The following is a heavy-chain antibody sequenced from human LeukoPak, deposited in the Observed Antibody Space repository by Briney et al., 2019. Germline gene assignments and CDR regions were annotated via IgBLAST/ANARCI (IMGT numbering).Heavy chain of an antibody. D-gene: IGHD2-15*01. CDR3: ARYSYKHDC. CDR1: GFTFSHYW. J-gene: IGHJ4*02. CDR2: MKEDGSQE. Sequence: GGSLRLSCAASGFTFSHYWMTWVRQAPGKGLEWVANMKEDGSQETYVDSVKGRFTISRDNAKNSLYLQMNNVRAEDTAVYYCARYSYKHDCWGQGTLVTVSS. V-gene: IGHV3-7*01.